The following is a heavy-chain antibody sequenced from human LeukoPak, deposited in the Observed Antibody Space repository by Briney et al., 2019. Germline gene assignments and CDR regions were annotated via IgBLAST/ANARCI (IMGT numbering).Heavy chain of an antibody. D-gene: IGHD3-10*01. J-gene: IGHJ4*02. CDR1: GGSISSSSYY. Sequence: SETLSLTCTVSGGSISSSSYYWGWIRQPPGKELEWIGSIYYSGSTYYNPSLRSRVTISVDTSKNQFSLKLSSVTAADTAVYYCARALRFGELFLDFDYWGQGTLVTVSS. CDR2: IYYSGST. CDR3: ARALRFGELFLDFDY. V-gene: IGHV4-39*01.